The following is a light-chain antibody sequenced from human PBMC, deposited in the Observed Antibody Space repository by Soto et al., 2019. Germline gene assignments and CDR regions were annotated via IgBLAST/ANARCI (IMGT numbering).Light chain of an antibody. CDR1: QSVCSSY. CDR2: GAS. V-gene: IGKV3-20*01. CDR3: EQYGSSPLT. Sequence: ELVSTESPGTLSLSPAERATLSCRDSQSVCSSYLAWYQQTPGHAPTLLTYGASSQATGIPDWFSGSGSGTDYTLTIRRRELEACAVYYCEQYGSSPLTFGGGTKVDIK. J-gene: IGKJ4*02.